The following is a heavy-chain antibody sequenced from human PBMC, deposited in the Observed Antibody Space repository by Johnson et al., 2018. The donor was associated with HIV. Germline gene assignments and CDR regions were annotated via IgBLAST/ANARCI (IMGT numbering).Heavy chain of an antibody. CDR2: IWYDGSNK. CDR3: ASGKFSVRVVIFIDV. Sequence: QVQLVESGGGVVQPGRSLRLSCAASGFTFSSYGMHWVRQTPGKGLEWVAVIWYDGSNKYYAESVKGRFTISRDNSKSTLYLQMHSLRAEDTAVYYCASGKFSVRVVIFIDVWGQGTMVTVSA. D-gene: IGHD3-22*01. CDR1: GFTFSSYG. J-gene: IGHJ3*01. V-gene: IGHV3-33*01.